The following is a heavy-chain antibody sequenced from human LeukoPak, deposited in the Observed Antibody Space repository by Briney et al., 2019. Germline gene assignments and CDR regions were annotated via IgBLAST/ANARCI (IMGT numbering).Heavy chain of an antibody. D-gene: IGHD6-6*01. J-gene: IGHJ4*02. CDR2: ISAYNGNA. Sequence: ASVKVSCKASGYTFTSYGISWVRQAPGQGLEWMGWISAYNGNANYAQKLQGRVTMTTDTSTSTAYMELRSLRSDDTAVYYCAREASIAGRSDYWGQGTLVTVSS. V-gene: IGHV1-18*01. CDR1: GYTFTSYG. CDR3: AREASIAGRSDY.